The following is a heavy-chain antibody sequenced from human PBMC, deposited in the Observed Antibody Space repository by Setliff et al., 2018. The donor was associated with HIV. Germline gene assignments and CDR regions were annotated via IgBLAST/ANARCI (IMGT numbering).Heavy chain of an antibody. Sequence: ASVKVSCKTFGYRFTDFYVNWVRQAPGQGLEWMGWINPKSGATKNAQKFQGRVTMTRDTSISTVYMELSSLRSDNTALYFCARRAEDLAINPPSFDYYFDYWGQGTPVTVSS. J-gene: IGHJ4*02. CDR1: GYRFTDFY. V-gene: IGHV1-2*02. D-gene: IGHD3-9*01. CDR3: ARRAEDLAINPPSFDYYFDY. CDR2: INPKSGAT.